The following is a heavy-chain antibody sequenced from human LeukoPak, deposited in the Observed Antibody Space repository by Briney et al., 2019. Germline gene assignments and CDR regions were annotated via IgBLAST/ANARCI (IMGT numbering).Heavy chain of an antibody. CDR1: GFTFSSYA. CDR2: ISGSGGST. D-gene: IGHD6-19*01. CDR3: AKDRRGSSGWAHDY. V-gene: IGHV3-23*01. Sequence: PGGSLRPSCAASGFTFSSYAMSWVRQAPGKGLEWVSGISGSGGSTYYADSVKGRFTISRDNSKNTLYLQMNSLRAEDTAVYYCAKDRRGSSGWAHDYWGQGTLVTVSS. J-gene: IGHJ4*02.